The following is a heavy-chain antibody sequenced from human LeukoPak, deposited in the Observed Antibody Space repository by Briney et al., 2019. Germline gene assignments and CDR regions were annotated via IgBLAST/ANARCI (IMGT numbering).Heavy chain of an antibody. Sequence: SVKVSCKASGGTFSSYAISWVRQAPGQGLEWMGGIIPIFGTANYAQRFQGRVTITADKSTSTAYMELSSLRSEDTAVYYCARGEAGSSWYEIDYWGQGTLVTVSS. J-gene: IGHJ4*02. V-gene: IGHV1-69*06. D-gene: IGHD6-13*01. CDR2: IIPIFGTA. CDR3: ARGEAGSSWYEIDY. CDR1: GGTFSSYA.